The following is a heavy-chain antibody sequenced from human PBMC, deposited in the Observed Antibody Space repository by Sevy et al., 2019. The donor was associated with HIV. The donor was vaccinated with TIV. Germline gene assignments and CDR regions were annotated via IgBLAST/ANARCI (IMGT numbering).Heavy chain of an antibody. D-gene: IGHD1-1*01. V-gene: IGHV3-9*01. CDR1: GFMFDAYA. CDR2: ISWNGESM. CDR3: VKGMGSAGTYVNFDS. J-gene: IGHJ4*02. Sequence: GGSLRLSFAVSGFMFDAYAMHWVRQSPGKGLEWVSSISWNGESMGYADFVKGRFTISRDNAKKSLYLQMNGLRVEDTALFYCVKGMGSAGTYVNFDSWGQGTLVTVS.